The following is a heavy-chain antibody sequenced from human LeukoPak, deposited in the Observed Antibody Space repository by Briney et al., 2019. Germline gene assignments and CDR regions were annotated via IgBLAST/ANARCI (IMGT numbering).Heavy chain of an antibody. CDR3: ARGVDWVDP. Sequence: RGSLRLSCAASGFTFSSYWMHWVRQAPGKGLVWVSRMNTDGSSTSYADSVKGRFTISRDFAKNTSYLQMNSLRAEDTAVYYCARGVDWVDPWGQGTLVTVSS. CDR2: MNTDGSST. D-gene: IGHD2-15*01. V-gene: IGHV3-74*01. J-gene: IGHJ5*02. CDR1: GFTFSSYW.